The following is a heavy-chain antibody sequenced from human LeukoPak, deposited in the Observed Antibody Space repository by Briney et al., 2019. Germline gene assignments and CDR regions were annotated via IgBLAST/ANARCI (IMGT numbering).Heavy chain of an antibody. V-gene: IGHV4-39*01. CDR3: AKSNGYGLIDY. CDR2: IYSSGNT. Sequence: SETLSLTCAVAGASISSSNYYWGWVRQSPGKGLEWIGNIYSSGNTYYNASLKSRVTMYVDTSKNQFSLKLSSVTAADTAMYYCAKSNGYGLIDYWGQGTLVTVSS. D-gene: IGHD5-12*01. CDR1: GASISSSNYY. J-gene: IGHJ4*02.